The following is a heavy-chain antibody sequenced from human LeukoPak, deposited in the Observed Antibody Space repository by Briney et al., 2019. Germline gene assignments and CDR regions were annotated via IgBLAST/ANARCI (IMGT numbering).Heavy chain of an antibody. CDR3: ARGRRYYYSSGSYHGNWFDP. CDR1: GGSFSGYY. Sequence: SETLSLTCAVYGGSFSGYYWCGIRQPPGKGREGIGGINHSGGTNYNPSLKSGVTISVDTSKNQFSLKLISVTAADTAVYYCARGRRYYYSSGSYHGNWFDPWGQGTLVTVSS. CDR2: INHSGGT. V-gene: IGHV4-34*01. J-gene: IGHJ5*02. D-gene: IGHD3-10*01.